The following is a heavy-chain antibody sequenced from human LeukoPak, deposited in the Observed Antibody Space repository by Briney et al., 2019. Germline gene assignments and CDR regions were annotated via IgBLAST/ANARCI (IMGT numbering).Heavy chain of an antibody. CDR2: IYYSGST. J-gene: IGHJ4*02. Sequence: SSETLSLTCTVSGGSISSYYWSWIRQPPGKGLEWIGYIYYSGSTNYSPSLKSRVTISVDTSKNQFSLKLSSVTAADTAVYYCARQDYSLPDYWGQGTLVTVSA. CDR1: GGSISSYY. CDR3: ARQDYSLPDY. V-gene: IGHV4-59*08. D-gene: IGHD3-10*01.